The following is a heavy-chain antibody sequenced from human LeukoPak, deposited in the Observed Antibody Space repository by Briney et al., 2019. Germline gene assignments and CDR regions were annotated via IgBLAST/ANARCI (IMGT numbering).Heavy chain of an antibody. CDR1: GGSISSYY. V-gene: IGHV4-4*07. CDR3: ARFHYSNGFDI. D-gene: IGHD4-11*01. Sequence: SETLSLTCTVSGGSISSYYWTWIRQPAGKGLEWIGRIYSTGSTNYNPSLKSRVTMSVDTSKNQLSLKLSSLTAADTAVYYCARFHYSNGFDIWGQGTMVTVSS. J-gene: IGHJ3*02. CDR2: IYSTGST.